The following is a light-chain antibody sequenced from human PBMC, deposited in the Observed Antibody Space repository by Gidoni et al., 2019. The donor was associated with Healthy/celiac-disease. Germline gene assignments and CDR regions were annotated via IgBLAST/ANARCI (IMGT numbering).Light chain of an antibody. CDR3: PQYNNWPPWT. CDR1: QSVSSN. Sequence: EIVMTQAPATLSVSPGERATLSCRASQSVSSNLAWYQQKPGQAPLLLIYGASTRATGIPARFSGSGSGTEFTLTFSSLQSEDFAVYYCPQYNNWPPWTFGQGTKVEIK. V-gene: IGKV3-15*01. J-gene: IGKJ1*01. CDR2: GAS.